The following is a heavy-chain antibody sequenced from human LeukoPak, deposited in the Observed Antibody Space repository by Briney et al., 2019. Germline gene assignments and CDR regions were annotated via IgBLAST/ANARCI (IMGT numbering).Heavy chain of an antibody. Sequence: GGSLRLSCAASGFTISSYSMNWVRQTSGKGLEWVAYINSGSSSIHYADSVKGRFTISRDNARNLLYLQMYSLRAEDTAMYYCARAIVAMIDYWGQGTLVTVSS. J-gene: IGHJ4*02. CDR1: GFTISSYS. CDR2: INSGSSSI. V-gene: IGHV3-48*04. D-gene: IGHD3-22*01. CDR3: ARAIVAMIDY.